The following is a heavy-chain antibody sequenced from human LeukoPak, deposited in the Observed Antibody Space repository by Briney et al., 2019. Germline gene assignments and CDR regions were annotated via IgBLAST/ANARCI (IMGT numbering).Heavy chain of an antibody. CDR3: VRSGKAWEHFDY. Sequence: SETLSLTCTVSGGSISSSSYYWGWIRQPLGKGLEWIGSIYYSGSTYYNPSLKSRVTISVDTSKDQFSLKLTFVTAADTAVYYCVRSGKAWEHFDYWGQGALVTVSS. D-gene: IGHD1-26*01. CDR1: GGSISSSSYY. J-gene: IGHJ4*02. CDR2: IYYSGST. V-gene: IGHV4-39*01.